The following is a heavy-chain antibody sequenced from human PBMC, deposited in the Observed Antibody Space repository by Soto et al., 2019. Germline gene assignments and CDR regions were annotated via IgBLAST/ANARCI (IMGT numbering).Heavy chain of an antibody. Sequence: EVQLLESGGGLAQPGGSLRLSCAASAFTFRTYAMTWAPKPPGKGREGVSAVSGSGDRTYYADSVKGRFTISRDNSKNTLYLQMNSLRAEDTAVYYCAKGRASDCPGCTQDYWGQGTLVTVSS. D-gene: IGHD2-21*02. J-gene: IGHJ4*02. CDR3: AKGRASDCPGCTQDY. CDR1: AFTFRTYA. V-gene: IGHV3-23*01. CDR2: VSGSGDRT.